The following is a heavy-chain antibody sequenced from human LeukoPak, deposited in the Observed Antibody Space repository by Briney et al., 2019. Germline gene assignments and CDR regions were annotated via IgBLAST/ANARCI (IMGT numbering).Heavy chain of an antibody. Sequence: PGGSLRLSCAASGFTFDDYGMSWVRQAPGKGLEWVSGINWNGGSTGYADSVKGRFTISRDNAKNSLYLQMNSLRAEDTALYYCARENYDISGYPAGYFDYWGQGTLVTVSS. CDR1: GFTFDDYG. J-gene: IGHJ4*02. D-gene: IGHD3-22*01. V-gene: IGHV3-20*04. CDR2: INWNGGST. CDR3: ARENYDISGYPAGYFDY.